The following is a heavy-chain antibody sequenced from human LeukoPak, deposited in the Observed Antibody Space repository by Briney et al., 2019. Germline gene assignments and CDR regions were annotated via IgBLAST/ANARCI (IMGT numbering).Heavy chain of an antibody. V-gene: IGHV3-74*01. J-gene: IGHJ5*02. CDR3: ARDPEAAGWYDP. Sequence: GGSLRLSCVTSGFTFSDYWMHWVRQAPGKGLVWVSRINVDGSSRNYADSVEGRFTISRDNAKSTVYLQMNSLRAEDAAVYYCARDPEAAGWYDPWGQGTLVTVSS. CDR1: GFTFSDYW. CDR2: INVDGSSR. D-gene: IGHD2-15*01.